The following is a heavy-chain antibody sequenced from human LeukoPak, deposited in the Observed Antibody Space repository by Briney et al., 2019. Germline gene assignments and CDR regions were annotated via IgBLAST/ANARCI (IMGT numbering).Heavy chain of an antibody. CDR1: GFTFSNYD. Sequence: HAEGSLRLSCAASGFTFSNYDMHWVRQATGKGLEWVSAFHTAGDIHYSGSVKGRFATSRENAKNSFYLQMNNLRAGDTAVYYCARGSCSSRSCYKRVNGLDVWGQGTPVTVSS. J-gene: IGHJ6*02. CDR3: ARGSCSSRSCYKRVNGLDV. V-gene: IGHV3-13*01. D-gene: IGHD2-2*01. CDR2: FHTAGDI.